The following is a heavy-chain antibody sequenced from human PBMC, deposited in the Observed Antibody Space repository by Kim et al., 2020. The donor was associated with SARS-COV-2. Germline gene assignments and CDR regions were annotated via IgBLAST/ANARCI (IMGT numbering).Heavy chain of an antibody. Sequence: YAPKFQGRVTMTEDTSTDTAYMELSSLRSEDTAVYYCATGRRYGDYVFGYWGQGTLVTVSS. J-gene: IGHJ4*02. D-gene: IGHD4-17*01. V-gene: IGHV1-24*01. CDR3: ATGRRYGDYVFGY.